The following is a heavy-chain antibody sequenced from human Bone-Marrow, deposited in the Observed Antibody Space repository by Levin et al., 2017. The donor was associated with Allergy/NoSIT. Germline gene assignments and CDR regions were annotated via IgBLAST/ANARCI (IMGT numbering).Heavy chain of an antibody. J-gene: IGHJ6*02. CDR3: GTGDPKSGSYYWYGMDV. CDR2: IKSASDGGVK. CDR1: GITSSSVW. Sequence: KPGESLKISCEVSGITSSSVWVTWVRQVPGKGLEWVGHIKSASDGGVKEFATSVKGRFSISRDESKDTVHLHMRSLRTEDTAVYYCGTGDPKSGSYYWYGMDVWGQGRTVNVSS. V-gene: IGHV3-15*01. D-gene: IGHD3-10*01.